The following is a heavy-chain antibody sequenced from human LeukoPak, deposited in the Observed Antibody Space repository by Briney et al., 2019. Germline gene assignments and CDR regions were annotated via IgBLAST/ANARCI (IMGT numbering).Heavy chain of an antibody. CDR3: ARDFGGYYLNY. CDR1: GGTFSSYA. J-gene: IGHJ4*02. D-gene: IGHD3-3*01. Sequence: SVKVSCKASGGTFSSYAISWVRQAPGQGLEWMGGITPIFGTANYAQKFQGRVTITADKSTSTAYMELSSLRSEDTAVYYCARDFGGYYLNYWGQGTLVTVSS. CDR2: ITPIFGTA. V-gene: IGHV1-69*06.